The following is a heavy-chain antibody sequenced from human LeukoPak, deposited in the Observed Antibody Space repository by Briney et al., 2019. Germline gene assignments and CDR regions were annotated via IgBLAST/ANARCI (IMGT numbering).Heavy chain of an antibody. CDR1: GGSFSGYY. Sequence: SETLSLTCAVYGGSFSGYYWSWIRQPPVKELEWIGEINHSGSTNYNPSLKSRVTISVDTSKNQFSLKLSSVTAADTAVYYCARRGHYYDSSGYYSCYFDYWGQGTLVTVSS. V-gene: IGHV4-34*01. D-gene: IGHD3-22*01. J-gene: IGHJ4*02. CDR3: ARRGHYYDSSGYYSCYFDY. CDR2: INHSGST.